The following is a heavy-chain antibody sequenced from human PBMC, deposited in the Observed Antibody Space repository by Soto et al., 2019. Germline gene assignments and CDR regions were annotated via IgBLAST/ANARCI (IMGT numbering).Heavy chain of an antibody. D-gene: IGHD2-15*01. CDR2: IWSDGSNK. V-gene: IGHV3-33*01. Sequence: PVGSLRLSCAASGFTFSSYGMHWVRQAPGKGLEWVAVIWSDGSNKYYADSVKGRFTISRDNSKNTLYLQMNSLRAEDTAVYYCARQVVVVVASSADAFDIWGQGTMVTVSS. CDR1: GFTFSSYG. CDR3: ARQVVVVVASSADAFDI. J-gene: IGHJ3*02.